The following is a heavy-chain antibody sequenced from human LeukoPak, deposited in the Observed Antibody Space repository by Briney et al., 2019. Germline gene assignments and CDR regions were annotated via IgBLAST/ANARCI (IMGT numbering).Heavy chain of an antibody. CDR2: IYTSGST. CDR3: ARDKGWELPNWFDP. J-gene: IGHJ5*02. CDR1: GGSISSYY. D-gene: IGHD1-26*01. Sequence: SETLSLTCTVSGGSISSYYWSWIRQPAGKGLEWIGRIYTSGSTNYNPSLKSRVTMSVDKSKNQFSLKLSSVTAADTAVYYCARDKGWELPNWFDPWGQGTLVTVSS. V-gene: IGHV4-4*07.